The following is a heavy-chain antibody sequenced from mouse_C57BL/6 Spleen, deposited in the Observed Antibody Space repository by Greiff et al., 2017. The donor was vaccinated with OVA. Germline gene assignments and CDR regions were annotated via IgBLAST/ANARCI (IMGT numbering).Heavy chain of an antibody. J-gene: IGHJ4*01. V-gene: IGHV1-22*01. CDR3: ARKNYGSSYDAMDY. CDR1: GYTFTDYN. CDR2: LNPNNGGT. D-gene: IGHD1-1*01. Sequence: VQLQQSGPELVKPGASVKMSCKASGYTFTDYNMHWVKQSHGKSLEWIGYLNPNNGGTSYNQKFKGKATLTVNKSSSTAYMELRSLTSEDSAVYYCARKNYGSSYDAMDYWGQGTSVTVSS.